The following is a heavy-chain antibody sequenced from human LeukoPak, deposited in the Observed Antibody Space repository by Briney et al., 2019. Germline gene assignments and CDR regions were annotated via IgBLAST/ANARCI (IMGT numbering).Heavy chain of an antibody. V-gene: IGHV3-23*01. CDR2: ITGSGGRT. D-gene: IGHD1-26*01. J-gene: IGHJ4*02. Sequence: PGGSLRLSCAASGFTFSSYWMHWVRQAPGKGLVWVSAITGSGGRTYYADSVKGRFTISRDNSKNTLYLQMNSMRAEDTAIYYCAKEYTGTFSPFPSYFDNWGQGTLVTVSS. CDR3: AKEYTGTFSPFPSYFDN. CDR1: GFTFSSYW.